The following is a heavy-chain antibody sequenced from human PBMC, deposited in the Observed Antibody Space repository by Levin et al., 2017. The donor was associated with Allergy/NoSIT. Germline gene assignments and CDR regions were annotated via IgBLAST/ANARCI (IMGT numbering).Heavy chain of an antibody. D-gene: IGHD3-10*01. Sequence: GESLKISCTASGFTFGDYAMSWFRQAPGKGLGWVGFIRSKAYGGTTEYAASVKGRFTISRDDSKSIAYLQMNSLKTEDTAVYYCTRAYRGIFDYWGQGTLVTVSS. J-gene: IGHJ4*02. CDR1: GFTFGDYA. V-gene: IGHV3-49*03. CDR3: TRAYRGIFDY. CDR2: IRSKAYGGTT.